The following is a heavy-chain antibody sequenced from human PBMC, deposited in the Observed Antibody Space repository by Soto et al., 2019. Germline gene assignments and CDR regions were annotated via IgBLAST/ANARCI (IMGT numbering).Heavy chain of an antibody. Sequence: GGSLRLSCAASGFTFSSYGMHWVRQASGKGLEWVAVIWYDGSNKYYADSVKGRFTISRDNSKNTLYLQMNSLRAEDTAVYYCARGDSEYSGNDPFDYWGQGTLVTVSS. D-gene: IGHD5-12*01. J-gene: IGHJ4*02. CDR2: IWYDGSNK. CDR1: GFTFSSYG. CDR3: ARGDSEYSGNDPFDY. V-gene: IGHV3-33*01.